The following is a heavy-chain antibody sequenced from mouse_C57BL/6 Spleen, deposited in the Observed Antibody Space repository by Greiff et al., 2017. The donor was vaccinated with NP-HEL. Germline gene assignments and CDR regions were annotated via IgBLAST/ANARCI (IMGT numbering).Heavy chain of an antibody. D-gene: IGHD1-1*01. CDR2: ISSGSSTI. Sequence: EVQVVESGGGLVKPGGSLKLSCAASGFTFSDYGMHWVRQAPEKGLEWVAYISSGSSTIYYADTVKGRFTISRDNAKNTLFLQMTSLRSEDTAMYYCARGDGSSYDYAMDYWGQGTSVTVSS. CDR3: ARGDGSSYDYAMDY. CDR1: GFTFSDYG. J-gene: IGHJ4*01. V-gene: IGHV5-17*01.